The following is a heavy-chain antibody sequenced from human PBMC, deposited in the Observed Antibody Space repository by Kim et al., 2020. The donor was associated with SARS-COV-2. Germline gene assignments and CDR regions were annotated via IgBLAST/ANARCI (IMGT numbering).Heavy chain of an antibody. J-gene: IGHJ4*02. V-gene: IGHV3-66*04. CDR2: IYSGGST. Sequence: GGSLRLSCAASGFIVRSNYMSWVRQAPGKGLEWVSVIYSGGSTYYADSMKDRFTISRDNSKNTLYLQMNTLRAEDTAVYYCARHGMVRGVIGYIDYWGQGTLVTVSS. CDR1: GFIVRSNY. D-gene: IGHD3-10*01. CDR3: ARHGMVRGVIGYIDY.